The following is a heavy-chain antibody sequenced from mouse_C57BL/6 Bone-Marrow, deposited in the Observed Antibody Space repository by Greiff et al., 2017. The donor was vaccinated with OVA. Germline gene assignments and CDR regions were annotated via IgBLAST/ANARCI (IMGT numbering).Heavy chain of an antibody. CDR2: INPNNGGT. CDR3: AGPYYGSRYAMDY. V-gene: IGHV1-26*01. Sequence: EVQLQQSGPELVKPGASVKISCKASGYTFTDYYMNWVKQSHGKSLEWIGDINPNNGGTSYNQKFKGKATLTVDKSSSTAYMELRSLTSEDSAVYYCAGPYYGSRYAMDYWGQGTSVTVSS. D-gene: IGHD1-1*01. J-gene: IGHJ4*01. CDR1: GYTFTDYY.